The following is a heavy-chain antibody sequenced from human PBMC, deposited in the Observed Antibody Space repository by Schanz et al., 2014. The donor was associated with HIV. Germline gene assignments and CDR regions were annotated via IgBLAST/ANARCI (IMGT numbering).Heavy chain of an antibody. V-gene: IGHV1-18*01. D-gene: IGHD3-9*01. CDR2: MSPNTGNT. J-gene: IGHJ6*02. Sequence: VQLLQSGAEVKKPGASVRLSCKASGYTFDSRDINWVRQASGQGPEWMGWMSPNTGNTGRAQKFQGRVTMTTDTSTSTAYMELRSLRSDDTAVYYCARTDYDILTGYSLGYYGMDVWGQGTTVTVSS. CDR3: ARTDYDILTGYSLGYYGMDV. CDR1: GYTFDSRD.